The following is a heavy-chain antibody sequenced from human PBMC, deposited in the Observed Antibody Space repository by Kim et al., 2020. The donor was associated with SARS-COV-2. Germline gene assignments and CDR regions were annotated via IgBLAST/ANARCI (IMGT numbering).Heavy chain of an antibody. CDR3: ARGRVTRGWFDP. V-gene: IGHV4-34*01. Sequence: SETLSLTCAVYGGSFSGYYWSWIRQPPGKGLEWIGEINHSGSTNYNPSLKSRVTISVDTSKNQFSLKLSSVTAADTAVYYCARGRVTRGWFDPWGQGTLGPVSS. J-gene: IGHJ5*02. CDR2: INHSGST. CDR1: GGSFSGYY.